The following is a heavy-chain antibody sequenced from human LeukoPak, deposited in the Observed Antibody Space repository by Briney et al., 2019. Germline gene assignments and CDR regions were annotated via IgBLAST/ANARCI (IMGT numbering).Heavy chain of an antibody. CDR2: IIPILGTA. Sequence: GASVKVSCKASGGTFSSYAISWVRQAPGQGLEWMGGIIPILGTANYAQKFQGRVTITTDESTSTAYMELSSLRSEDTAVYYCARSNHDTQLWGPRRSYYMDVWGKGTTVTVSS. J-gene: IGHJ6*03. D-gene: IGHD5-18*01. V-gene: IGHV1-69*05. CDR3: ARSNHDTQLWGPRRSYYMDV. CDR1: GGTFSSYA.